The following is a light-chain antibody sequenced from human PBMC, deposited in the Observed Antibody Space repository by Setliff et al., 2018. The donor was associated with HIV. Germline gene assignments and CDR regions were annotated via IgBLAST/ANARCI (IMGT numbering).Light chain of an antibody. V-gene: IGLV2-14*03. J-gene: IGLJ1*01. Sequence: QSVLTQPASVSGSPGQSITISCTGTSSDVGDYKYVSWYQQLPGKAPKLMLYDVSHRPSGVSNRFSGSKSGDTASLTISGLQADDEANYYCSSYSSSTSFYVFGTGTKATVL. CDR3: SSYSSSTSFYV. CDR2: DVS. CDR1: SSDVGDYKY.